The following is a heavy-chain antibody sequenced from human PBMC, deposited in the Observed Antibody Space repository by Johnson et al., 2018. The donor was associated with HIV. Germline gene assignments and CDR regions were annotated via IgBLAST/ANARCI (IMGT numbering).Heavy chain of an antibody. CDR2: ISGGSAGT. J-gene: IGHJ3*02. D-gene: IGHD6-6*01. V-gene: IGHV3-11*04. CDR1: GFTFSDYY. CDR3: ASLSSSGAFDI. Sequence: QVQLVESGGGLVKPGGSLRLSCVGSGFTFSDYYMSWVRQAPGKGLEWIAYISGGSAGTFYADSVKGRFTISRDNGNKEVYLQMNILRAEDTAVYYCASLSSSGAFDIWGQGTMVTVSS.